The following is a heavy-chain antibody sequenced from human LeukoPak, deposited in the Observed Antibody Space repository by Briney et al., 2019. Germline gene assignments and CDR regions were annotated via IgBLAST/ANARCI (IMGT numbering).Heavy chain of an antibody. J-gene: IGHJ3*02. CDR2: IYSGGST. V-gene: IGHV3-53*01. Sequence: GGSLRLSCAASGFTFSSYAMSWVRQAPGKGLEWVSVIYSGGSTYYADSVKGRFTISRDNSKNTLYLQMNSLRAEDTAVYYCARDGLWFGELLYQGAFDIWGQGTMVTVSS. CDR1: GFTFSSYA. CDR3: ARDGLWFGELLYQGAFDI. D-gene: IGHD3-10*01.